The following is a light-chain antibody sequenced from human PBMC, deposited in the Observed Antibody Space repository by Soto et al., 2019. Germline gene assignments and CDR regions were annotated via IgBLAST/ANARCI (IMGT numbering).Light chain of an antibody. CDR3: QHYNSFPFT. J-gene: IGKJ2*01. CDR1: QTLSTW. Sequence: IPMTQSPSTLPASVGHRLTITCPSTQTLSTWLAWYQQKPGKAPKLLIYYASSMHSGVPARFGGGGSGTEFTLTISSLQPDDFAAYYCQHYNSFPFTFGRGTKVDI. V-gene: IGKV1-5*01. CDR2: YAS.